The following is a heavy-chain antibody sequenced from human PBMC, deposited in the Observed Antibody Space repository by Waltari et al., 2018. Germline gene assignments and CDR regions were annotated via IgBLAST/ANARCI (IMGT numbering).Heavy chain of an antibody. CDR2: INTNTGNP. Sequence: QVQLVQSGSELKKPGASVKVSCKASGYTFTSYAMYWVRQAHGQGLEWMGWINTNTGNPTYAQGFTGRFVFSLDTSVSTAYLQISSLKAEDTAVYYCARGGITMVQGVITYFDYWGQGTLVTVSS. V-gene: IGHV7-4-1*02. CDR3: ARGGITMVQGVITYFDY. D-gene: IGHD3-10*01. J-gene: IGHJ4*02. CDR1: GYTFTSYA.